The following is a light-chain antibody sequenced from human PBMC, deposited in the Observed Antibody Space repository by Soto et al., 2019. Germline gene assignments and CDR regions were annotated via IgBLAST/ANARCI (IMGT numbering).Light chain of an antibody. CDR3: QQYKNWPPFT. CDR2: GAS. V-gene: IGKV3-15*01. CDR1: QSLGHS. Sequence: EIVMTQSPATLSVSPGDSATLSCRASQSLGHSIAWYQQKAGQAPRLLIYGASTRATGIPARFSGSGSGTEFTLTISSLQSEDFAVYYCQQYKNWPPFTFGQGTRLDI. J-gene: IGKJ5*01.